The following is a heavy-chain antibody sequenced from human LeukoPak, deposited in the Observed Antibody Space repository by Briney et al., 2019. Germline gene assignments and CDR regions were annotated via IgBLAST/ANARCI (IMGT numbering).Heavy chain of an antibody. CDR3: ARSDFEGWLPKLAQNWFDP. D-gene: IGHD5-24*01. V-gene: IGHV4-34*01. J-gene: IGHJ5*02. CDR2: INHSGST. CDR1: GGSFSGYY. Sequence: SETLSLTCAVYGGSFSGYYWSWIRQPPGKGLEWIWEINHSGSTNYNPSLKSRVTISVDTSKNQFSLKLSSVTAADTAVYYCARSDFEGWLPKLAQNWFDPWGQGTLVTVSS.